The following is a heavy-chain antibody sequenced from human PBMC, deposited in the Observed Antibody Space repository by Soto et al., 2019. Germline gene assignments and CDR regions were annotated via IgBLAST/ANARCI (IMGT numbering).Heavy chain of an antibody. D-gene: IGHD2-15*01. CDR3: AKDEGYCSGGSCYTLVDY. J-gene: IGHJ4*02. CDR1: GFTFSSYA. Sequence: GGSLRLSCAASGFTFSSYAMSWVRQAPGKGLEWVSGITGSGDNRYYADSVKGRFTISRDNSKNTLYLQMNSLRAEDTAVYYCAKDEGYCSGGSCYTLVDYWGQGTLVTVSS. V-gene: IGHV3-23*01. CDR2: ITGSGDNR.